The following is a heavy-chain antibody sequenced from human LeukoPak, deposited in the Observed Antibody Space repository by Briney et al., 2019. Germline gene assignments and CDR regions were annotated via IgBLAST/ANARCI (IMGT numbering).Heavy chain of an antibody. Sequence: PGGSLRLSCAASGFTFSDYYMSWIRQAPGKGLVWVSRINTDGTNTGYADSVKGRFTIFRDNSKNTLYLQMNSLRAEDTAVFYCAKLQGPDWFTAVDYWGQGTLVIVSS. J-gene: IGHJ4*02. V-gene: IGHV3-74*01. D-gene: IGHD3-9*01. CDR2: INTDGTNT. CDR1: GFTFSDYY. CDR3: AKLQGPDWFTAVDY.